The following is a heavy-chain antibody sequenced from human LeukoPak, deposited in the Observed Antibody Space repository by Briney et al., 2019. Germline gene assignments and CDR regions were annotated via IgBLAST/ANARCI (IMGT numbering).Heavy chain of an antibody. CDR2: ISGSGGST. Sequence: GGSLRLSCAASGFTFSTYAMTWVRQAPGKGLEWVSAISGSGGSTYYADFVKGRFTISRDNSKNPLYLQMNSLRAEDTAVYYCAKRDVVVAATFYYGMDVWGKGTTVTVSS. J-gene: IGHJ6*04. D-gene: IGHD2-15*01. CDR1: GFTFSTYA. CDR3: AKRDVVVAATFYYGMDV. V-gene: IGHV3-23*01.